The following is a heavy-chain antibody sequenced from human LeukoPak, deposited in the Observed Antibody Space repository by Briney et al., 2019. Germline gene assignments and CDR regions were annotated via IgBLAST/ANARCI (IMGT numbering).Heavy chain of an antibody. CDR1: GFTFSSYG. CDR2: IRYDGSNK. D-gene: IGHD6-6*01. V-gene: IGHV3-30*02. J-gene: IGHJ4*02. CDR3: AKDKYSSSSVFDY. Sequence: GGSLRLSCAASGFTFSSYGMHWVRQAPGKGLEWVAFIRYDGSNKYYADSVKGRFTISRVNSKNTLYLQMNSLRAEDTAVYYCAKDKYSSSSVFDYWGQGTLVTVSS.